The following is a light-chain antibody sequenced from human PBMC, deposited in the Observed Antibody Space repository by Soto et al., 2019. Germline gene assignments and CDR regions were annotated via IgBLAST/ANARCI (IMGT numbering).Light chain of an antibody. CDR3: GAWDHSLNVGV. CDR2: DKN. J-gene: IGLJ3*02. CDR1: SSNIGSNY. Sequence: QSVLTQPPSVSAAPGQKVIISCSGSSSNIGSNYVSWYQQLPGTAPKLLIYDKNERPSGIPDRFSASKSGTSATLGITVLQTGDEADYYCGAWDHSLNVGVFGGGTKRTVL. V-gene: IGLV1-51*01.